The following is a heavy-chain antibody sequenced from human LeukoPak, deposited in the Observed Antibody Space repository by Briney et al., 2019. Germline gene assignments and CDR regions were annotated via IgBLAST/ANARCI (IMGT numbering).Heavy chain of an antibody. D-gene: IGHD1-26*01. CDR2: ISSSSSYI. CDR1: GFTFSSYS. J-gene: IGHJ5*02. Sequence: PGGSLRLSCAASGFTFSSYSMNWVRQAPGKGLEWVSSISSSSSYIYYADSVKGRFTISRDNAKNLLYLQMNSLRAEDTAVYYCARDPELYGVWSYPNWFDPWGQGTLVTVSS. CDR3: ARDPELYGVWSYPNWFDP. V-gene: IGHV3-21*01.